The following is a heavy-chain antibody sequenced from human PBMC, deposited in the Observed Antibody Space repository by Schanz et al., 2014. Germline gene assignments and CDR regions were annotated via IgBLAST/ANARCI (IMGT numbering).Heavy chain of an antibody. CDR2: ISAYNGNM. CDR1: GYSFNLFG. V-gene: IGHV1-18*04. J-gene: IGHJ4*02. CDR3: ARGQYFDY. Sequence: QVQLVQSGAEVQKPGASVMLSCKTSGYSFNLFGVSWVRQAPGQGLEWMGWISAYNGNMNYAPKFQGRVTMTTDTSTSTAYMELSSLRSDDTAVYYCARGQYFDYWGQGTLVTVSS.